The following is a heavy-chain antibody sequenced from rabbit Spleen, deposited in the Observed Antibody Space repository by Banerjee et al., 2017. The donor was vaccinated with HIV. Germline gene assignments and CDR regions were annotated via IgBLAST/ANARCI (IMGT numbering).Heavy chain of an antibody. CDR1: GFSFSSSDY. CDR3: ARDTSSSFSSYGMNL. V-gene: IGHV1S45*01. J-gene: IGHJ6*01. CDR2: IDTGSSGST. Sequence: QEQLVESGGGLVQPGGSLKLSCKASGFSFSSSDYMCWVRQAPGKGLEWIACIDTGSSGSTYDASLAKGRFTITKSSATTVPLQMTSLTAADTASYFCARDTSSSFSSYGMNLWGPGTLVTVS. D-gene: IGHD1-1*01.